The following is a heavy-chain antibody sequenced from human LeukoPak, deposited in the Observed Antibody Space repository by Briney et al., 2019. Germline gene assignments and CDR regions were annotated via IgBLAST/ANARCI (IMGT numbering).Heavy chain of an antibody. CDR3: AKGSLTLVRRSPSICMDV. V-gene: IGHV3-23*01. J-gene: IGHJ6*02. Sequence: PGGSLRLSCAASGFXFSSYAISWVRQAPGKGLEWVSSISGSGGNTYYADSVKGRFTVSRDNSKNTLYVQMNSLRAEDTAVYYCAKGSLTLVRRSPSICMDVWGQGTTVTVSS. CDR1: GFXFSSYA. D-gene: IGHD3-10*01. CDR2: ISGSGGNT.